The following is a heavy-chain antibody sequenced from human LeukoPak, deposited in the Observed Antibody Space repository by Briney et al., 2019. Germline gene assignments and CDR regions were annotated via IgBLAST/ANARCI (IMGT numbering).Heavy chain of an antibody. CDR1: GGSFSGYY. V-gene: IGHV4-34*01. CDR3: ARGKSYYDFWSGYYHPRQFDY. Sequence: PSETLSLTCAVYGGSFSGYYWSWIRQPPGKGLEWIGEINHSGSTNYNPSLKSRVTISVDTSKNQFSLKLSSVTAADTAVYYCARGKSYYDFWSGYYHPRQFDYWGQGTLVTVSS. CDR2: INHSGST. D-gene: IGHD3-3*01. J-gene: IGHJ4*02.